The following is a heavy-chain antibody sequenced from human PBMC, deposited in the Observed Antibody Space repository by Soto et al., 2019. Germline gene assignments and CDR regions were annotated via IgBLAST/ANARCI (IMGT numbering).Heavy chain of an antibody. D-gene: IGHD6-19*01. CDR2: ISWNSGSI. CDR1: GFTFDDYA. V-gene: IGHV3-9*01. J-gene: IGHJ5*02. CDR3: AKGVIAVALNWFDP. Sequence: EVQLVESGGGSVQPGRSLRLSCAASGFTFDDYAMHWVRQAPGKGLEWVSGISWNSGSIGYADSVKGRFTISRDNAKNSLYLQMNSLRAEDTALYYCAKGVIAVALNWFDPWGQGTLVTVSS.